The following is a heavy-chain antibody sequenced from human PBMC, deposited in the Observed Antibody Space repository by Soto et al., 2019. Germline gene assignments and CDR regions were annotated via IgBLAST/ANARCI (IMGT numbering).Heavy chain of an antibody. V-gene: IGHV4-30-4*01. Sequence: QVQLQESGPGLVKPSQTLSLTCTVSGGSVSSVDHYWPWIRQPPGKGLEWIGYIDYSGSTYYNPSLKSRLTISVDTSKNQFSLKLTSVTAADTAVYYCANYNYVWGSFHPPRFDYWGQGTLVNVSP. D-gene: IGHD3-16*01. J-gene: IGHJ4*02. CDR1: GGSVSSVDHY. CDR2: IDYSGST. CDR3: ANYNYVWGSFHPPRFDY.